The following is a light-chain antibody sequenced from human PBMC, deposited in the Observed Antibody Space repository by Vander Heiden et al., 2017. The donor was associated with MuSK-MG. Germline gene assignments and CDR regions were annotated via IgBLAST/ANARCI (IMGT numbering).Light chain of an antibody. J-gene: IGKJ4*01. Sequence: DIQMIQSPSYLSASVGDRVTITYRASQSISSYLNWYQQKPGKAPKLLIYAASSLQSEVPSRFSGSGSGTDFTLTISSLQPEDFATYYCQQSYSTPLTFGGGTKVEIK. CDR3: QQSYSTPLT. CDR2: AAS. V-gene: IGKV1-39*01. CDR1: QSISSY.